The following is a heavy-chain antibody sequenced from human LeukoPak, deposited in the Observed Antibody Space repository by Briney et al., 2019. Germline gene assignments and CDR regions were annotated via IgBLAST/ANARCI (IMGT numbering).Heavy chain of an antibody. CDR3: AGGGDFDY. CDR1: GFSFSIYF. CDR2: ISRTSEYI. D-gene: IGHD3-16*01. V-gene: IGHV3-21*01. J-gene: IGHJ4*02. Sequence: GESLRLSCAASGFSFSIYFMNWVRQAPGKGLEWVSSISRTSEYIHYVDSVRGRFAISRDNAKNSVYLQMNSLRAEDTAVYFCAGGGDFDYWGQGILVTVSA.